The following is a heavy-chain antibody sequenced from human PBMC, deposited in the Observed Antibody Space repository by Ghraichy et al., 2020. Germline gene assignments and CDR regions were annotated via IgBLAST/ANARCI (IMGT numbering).Heavy chain of an antibody. CDR3: ARHWRVVSGSYYVPYYYYGMDV. J-gene: IGHJ6*02. Sequence: SETLSLTCAVYGGSFSGYYWSWIRQPPGKGLEWIGEINHSGSTNYNPSLKSRVTISVDTSKNQFSLKLSSVTAADTAVYYCARHWRVVSGSYYVPYYYYGMDVWGQGTTVTVSS. CDR2: INHSGST. CDR1: GGSFSGYY. D-gene: IGHD1-26*01. V-gene: IGHV4-34*01.